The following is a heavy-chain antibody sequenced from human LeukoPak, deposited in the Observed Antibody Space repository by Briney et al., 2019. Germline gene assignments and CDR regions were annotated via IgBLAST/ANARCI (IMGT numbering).Heavy chain of an antibody. CDR3: ARGVAAGYDY. CDR1: RGTFSTYA. Sequence: ASVKVSCKASRGTFSTYAISWVRQAPGQGLEWMGWMSPNSGDTGFAQKFQGRVTMTRNTSITTAYMELGSLRSDDTAIYYCARGVAAGYDYWGQGTLVTVSS. V-gene: IGHV1-8*02. D-gene: IGHD6-13*01. CDR2: MSPNSGDT. J-gene: IGHJ4*02.